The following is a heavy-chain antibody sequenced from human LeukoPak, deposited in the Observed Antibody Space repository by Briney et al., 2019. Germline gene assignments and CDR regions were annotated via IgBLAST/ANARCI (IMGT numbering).Heavy chain of an antibody. CDR3: AITKGGIVVVPAAD. CDR2: INAGNGNT. D-gene: IGHD2-2*01. Sequence: GASVKVSCKASGYTFTSYAMHWVRQALGQRLEWMGWINAGNGNTKYSQKFQGRVTITRDTSASTAYMELSSLRSEDTAVYYCAITKGGIVVVPAADWGQGTLVTVSS. J-gene: IGHJ4*02. V-gene: IGHV1-3*01. CDR1: GYTFTSYA.